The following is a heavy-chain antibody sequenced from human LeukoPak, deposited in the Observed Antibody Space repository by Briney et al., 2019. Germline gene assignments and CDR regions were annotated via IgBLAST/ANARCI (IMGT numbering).Heavy chain of an antibody. CDR2: IYSTGSA. D-gene: IGHD3-22*01. CDR3: ARWPMTNLAFDV. V-gene: IGHV4-59*01. Sequence: KPSETLSLTCTVSGGSISNYYWSWIRQPPGKGLEWIAYIYSTGSAIYNPSLRSRVTISVDTSKNQFSLKLSSVTAADTAVYFCARWPMTNLAFDVWGQGTMVTVSS. J-gene: IGHJ3*01. CDR1: GGSISNYY.